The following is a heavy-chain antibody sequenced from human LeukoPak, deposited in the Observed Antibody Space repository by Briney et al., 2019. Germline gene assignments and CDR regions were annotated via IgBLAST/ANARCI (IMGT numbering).Heavy chain of an antibody. CDR2: ISVSCFVT. CDR1: GFTLSNYG. V-gene: IGHV3-23*01. CDR3: AKDSDDSNYPLSFFVF. Sequence: QSGGSLRLSCAASGFTLSNYGMNWVRQAPGKGMEFVLGISVSCFVTYYADSFKGRFTISRDNSKNTLYPHMNSLRAEDTAVYYCAKDSDDSNYPLSFFVFWGQGTLVTVSS. J-gene: IGHJ4*02. D-gene: IGHD4-11*01.